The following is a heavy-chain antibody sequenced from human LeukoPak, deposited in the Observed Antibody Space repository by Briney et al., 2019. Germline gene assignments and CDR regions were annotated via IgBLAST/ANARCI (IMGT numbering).Heavy chain of an antibody. CDR1: GYTFTGYY. J-gene: IGHJ4*02. V-gene: IGHV1-2*04. CDR2: INPNSGGT. D-gene: IGHD5-12*01. CDR3: ARAAQRGYSGYDWFDY. Sequence: ASVKVSCKASGYTFTGYYMHWVRQAPGQGLEWVGWINPNSGGTNYAQKFQGWVTMTRDTSISTAYMELSRLRSDDTAVYYCARAAQRGYSGYDWFDYWGQGTLVTVSS.